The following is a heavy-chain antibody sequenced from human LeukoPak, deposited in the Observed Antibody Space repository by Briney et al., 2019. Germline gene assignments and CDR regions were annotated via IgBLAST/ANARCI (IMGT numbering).Heavy chain of an antibody. CDR2: IYPGDSDT. D-gene: IGHD6-13*01. CDR1: GSTFTSYW. Sequence: GEPLKTSCQCSGSTFTSYWIGWVPQLPGKGLGWMGIIYPGDSDTRYSPSCQGQFPISADKSISTSYLQWSSLKAWDTAMFSRARHLVLVYWGGGALVTVSS. J-gene: IGHJ4*02. V-gene: IGHV5-51*01. CDR3: ARHLVLVY.